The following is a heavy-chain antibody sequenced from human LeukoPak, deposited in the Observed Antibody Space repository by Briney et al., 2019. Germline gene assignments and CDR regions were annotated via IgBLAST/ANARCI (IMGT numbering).Heavy chain of an antibody. Sequence: SETLSLTCAVYGGSSSGYYWSWIRQPPGKGLEWIGYIYYSGSTDYNPSLKSRVSISVDTSKNQLSLQLSSVTASDTAVYYCARRLHTSGWLDLWGQGTLVTVSS. D-gene: IGHD6-25*01. CDR3: ARRLHTSGWLDL. CDR1: GGSSSGYY. CDR2: IYYSGST. V-gene: IGHV4-59*08. J-gene: IGHJ5*02.